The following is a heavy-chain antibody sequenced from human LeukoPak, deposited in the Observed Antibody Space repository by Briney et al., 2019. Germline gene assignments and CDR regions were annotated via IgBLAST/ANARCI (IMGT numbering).Heavy chain of an antibody. CDR1: GGSISSSSYY. J-gene: IGHJ3*02. CDR3: ARGSSGYADAFDM. V-gene: IGHV4-39*07. CDR2: IYYSGST. Sequence: PSETLSLTCTVSGGSISSSSYYWGWIRQPPGKGLEWIGSIYYSGSTYYNPSLKSRVTISVDTPKNQFSLKLSSVTAADTAVYYCARGSSGYADAFDMWGQGTMVTVSS. D-gene: IGHD3-22*01.